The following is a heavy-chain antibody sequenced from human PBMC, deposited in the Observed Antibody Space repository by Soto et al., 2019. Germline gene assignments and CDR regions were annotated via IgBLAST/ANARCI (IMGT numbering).Heavy chain of an antibody. D-gene: IGHD6-13*01. J-gene: IGHJ6*02. V-gene: IGHV3-30-3*01. CDR2: ISYDGSNK. CDR3: ARDHMAAAGFYYGMDV. Sequence: PGGSLRLSCAASGFTFSSYAMHWVRQAPGKGLEWVAVISYDGSNKYYADSVKGRFTISRDNSKNTLYLQMNSLRAEDTAVYYCARDHMAAAGFYYGMDVWGQGTTVTVSS. CDR1: GFTFSSYA.